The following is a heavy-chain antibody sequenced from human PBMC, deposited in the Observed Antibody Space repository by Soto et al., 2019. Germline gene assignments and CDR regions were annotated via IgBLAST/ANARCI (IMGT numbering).Heavy chain of an antibody. Sequence: QVQLVQSGAEVKKPGASVKVACKASGNTYTTYAIPWVRQAPGQGLEWMGWISAGNGNTRYAQRFQGRVTLTTDTAASTAYMDVSSLPSEDTAAYYCARAIRGYGSWGQGALITVSS. D-gene: IGHD5-12*01. CDR1: GNTYTTYA. CDR2: ISAGNGNT. V-gene: IGHV1-3*01. J-gene: IGHJ1*01. CDR3: ARAIRGYGS.